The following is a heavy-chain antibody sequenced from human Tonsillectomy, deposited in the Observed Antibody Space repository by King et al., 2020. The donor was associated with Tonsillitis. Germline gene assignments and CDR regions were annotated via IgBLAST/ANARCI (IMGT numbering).Heavy chain of an antibody. V-gene: IGHV5-51*01. J-gene: IGHJ3*02. D-gene: IGHD3-22*01. CDR1: GYSFTSYW. CDR2: SFPGDSDT. Sequence: ELQLVQSGAEVKKPGESLKISCKGSGYSFTSYWIGWVRQMPGKGLEWMGISFPGDSDTSSSPSFQCQVTISADKSISTAYLQWGSLKASDTAMYYCARPLAFSSGYYNAFDIWGQGTMVTVSS. CDR3: ARPLAFSSGYYNAFDI.